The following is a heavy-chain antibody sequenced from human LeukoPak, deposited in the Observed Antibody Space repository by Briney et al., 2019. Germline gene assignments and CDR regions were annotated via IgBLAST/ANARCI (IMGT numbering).Heavy chain of an antibody. CDR2: IYYSGST. Sequence: SETLSLTCTVSGGSISSSSYYWGWIRQPPGKGLEWIGSIYYSGSTYYNPSLKSRFTISVDTSKNQFSLKLSSVTAADTAVYYCARQGAYYDFWSGSRGYYYYGMDVWGQGTTVTVSS. J-gene: IGHJ6*02. CDR1: GGSISSSSYY. CDR3: ARQGAYYDFWSGSRGYYYYGMDV. D-gene: IGHD3-3*01. V-gene: IGHV4-39*01.